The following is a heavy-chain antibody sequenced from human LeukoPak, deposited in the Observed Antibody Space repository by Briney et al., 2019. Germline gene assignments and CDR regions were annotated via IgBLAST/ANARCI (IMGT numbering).Heavy chain of an antibody. Sequence: ASVKVSCKASGYTFTGYYMHWVRQAPGQGLEWMGRINPNSGGTNYAQKFQGRVTMTRDTSIGTAYMELSRLRSDDTAVYYCAREIGRQLWLLNYWGQGTLVTVSS. CDR3: AREIGRQLWLLNY. V-gene: IGHV1-2*06. CDR2: INPNSGGT. D-gene: IGHD5-18*01. J-gene: IGHJ4*02. CDR1: GYTFTGYY.